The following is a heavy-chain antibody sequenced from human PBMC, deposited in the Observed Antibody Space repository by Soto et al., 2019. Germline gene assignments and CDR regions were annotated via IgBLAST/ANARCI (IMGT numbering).Heavy chain of an antibody. CDR1: GGTFSSYA. V-gene: IGHV1-69*06. CDR2: TIPTFATA. J-gene: IGHJ5*02. CDR3: AIRYHWTWGVGFDP. Sequence: SVKVSCKASGGTFSSYAISWVRRAPGQALEWLGGTIPTFATANYAQKCQGRVTITADKSTSKAYMDLCSLRSEDTAVYYCAIRYHWTWGVGFDPWGKRTMVTVSS. D-gene: IGHD1-20*01.